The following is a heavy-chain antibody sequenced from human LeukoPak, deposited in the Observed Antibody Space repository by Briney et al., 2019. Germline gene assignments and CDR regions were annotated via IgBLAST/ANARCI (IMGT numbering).Heavy chain of an antibody. D-gene: IGHD2-21*02. CDR1: GYTFTSYG. J-gene: IGHJ1*01. CDR2: ISAYNGNT. Sequence: ASVKVSCKASGYTFTSYGISWVRQAPGQGLEWMGWISAYNGNTNYAQKLQGRVTMTTDTSTSTAYVELRSLRSDDTAVYYCAVYCGGDCYKYFQHWGQGTLVTVSS. CDR3: AVYCGGDCYKYFQH. V-gene: IGHV1-18*01.